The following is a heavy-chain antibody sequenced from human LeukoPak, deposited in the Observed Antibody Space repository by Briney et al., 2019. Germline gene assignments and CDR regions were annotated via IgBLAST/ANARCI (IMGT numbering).Heavy chain of an antibody. Sequence: SETLSLTCAVYGGSFSCYYWSWIRQPPGKGLEWIGEINHSGSTSYNPSLKSRVTISVDTSKNQFSLKLSSVTAADTAVYYCARRRGYSYALGYWGQGTLVTVSS. V-gene: IGHV4-34*01. D-gene: IGHD5-18*01. CDR1: GGSFSCYY. CDR3: ARRRGYSYALGY. J-gene: IGHJ4*02. CDR2: INHSGST.